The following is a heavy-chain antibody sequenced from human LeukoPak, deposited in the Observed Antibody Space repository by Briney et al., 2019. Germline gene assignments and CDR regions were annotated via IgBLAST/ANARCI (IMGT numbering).Heavy chain of an antibody. Sequence: PGRSLRLSCAASGFTFSSYGMHWVRQAPGKGLEWVAVISYDGSNKYYADSVKGRFTISRDNSKNTLYLQMNSLRAEDTAVYYCAKDREYYYDSSGYDYAFDIWGQGTMVTVSS. J-gene: IGHJ3*02. CDR2: ISYDGSNK. CDR3: AKDREYYYDSSGYDYAFDI. V-gene: IGHV3-30*18. D-gene: IGHD3-22*01. CDR1: GFTFSSYG.